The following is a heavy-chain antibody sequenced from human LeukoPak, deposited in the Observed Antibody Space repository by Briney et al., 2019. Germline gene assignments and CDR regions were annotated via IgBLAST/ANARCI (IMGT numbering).Heavy chain of an antibody. CDR2: ISAYNGNT. J-gene: IGHJ4*02. D-gene: IGHD6-19*01. CDR1: GYTFTSYG. V-gene: IGHV1-18*01. CDR3: ARVSLGYSSGWYVDY. Sequence: ASVKVSCKASGYTFTSYGISWVRQAPGRGLEWMGWISAYNGNTNYAQKLQGRVTMTTDTSTSTAYMELRSLRSDDTAVYYCARVSLGYSSGWYVDYWGQGTLVTVSS.